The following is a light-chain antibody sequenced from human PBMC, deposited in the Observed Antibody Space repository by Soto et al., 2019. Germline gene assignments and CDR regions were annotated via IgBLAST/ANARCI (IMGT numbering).Light chain of an antibody. CDR2: GAS. Sequence: EMVLTQSPVTLSVSPVDRVALACGASQTVRSNLVWYQQKPGQAPRVLIHGASTRATGIPDRFSGSGSGTDFTLTISSLLSEDFAVYYCQQYNDWPRTFGQGTKV. CDR3: QQYNDWPRT. CDR1: QTVRSN. V-gene: IGKV3-15*01. J-gene: IGKJ1*01.